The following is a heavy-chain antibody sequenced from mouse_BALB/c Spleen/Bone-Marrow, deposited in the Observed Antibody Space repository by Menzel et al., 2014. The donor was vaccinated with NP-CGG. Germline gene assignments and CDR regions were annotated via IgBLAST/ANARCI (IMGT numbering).Heavy chain of an antibody. CDR3: ARDWDGYYFDY. J-gene: IGHJ2*01. D-gene: IGHD2-3*01. V-gene: IGHV3-6*02. Sequence: EVHLVESGPGLVKPSQSLSLTCSVTGYSITSGYYWNWIRQFPGNKLEWMGYISYDGSNNYNPSLKNRISITRDTSKNQFFLKLNSVTTEDTATYYCARDWDGYYFDYWGQGTTLTVSS. CDR2: ISYDGSN. CDR1: GYSITSGYY.